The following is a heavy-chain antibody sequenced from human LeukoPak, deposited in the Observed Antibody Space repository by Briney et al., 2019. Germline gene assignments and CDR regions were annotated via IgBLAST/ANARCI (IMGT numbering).Heavy chain of an antibody. V-gene: IGHV3-21*01. CDR1: GFTFSSYS. CDR3: ARGGSGSYPDAFDI. CDR2: ISSSSSYI. D-gene: IGHD3-10*01. Sequence: GSLRLSCAASGFTFSSYSMNWVRQAPGKGLEWVSSISSSSSYIYHADSVKGRFTISRDNAKNSLYLQMNSLRAEDTAVYYCARGGSGSYPDAFDIWGQGTMVTVSS. J-gene: IGHJ3*02.